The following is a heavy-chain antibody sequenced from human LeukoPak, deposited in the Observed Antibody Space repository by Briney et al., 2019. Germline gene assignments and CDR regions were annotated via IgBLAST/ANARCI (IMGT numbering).Heavy chain of an antibody. Sequence: GGSLRLSCAASGFTVSSNYMSWVRQAPGKGLEWVSVIYSGGSTYYADSVKGRFAISKDNAKNSLYLQMNSLRAEDTALYYCAKDIGPGYCSGGSCYEGLDYWGQGTLVTVSS. V-gene: IGHV3-53*05. J-gene: IGHJ4*02. CDR2: IYSGGST. CDR1: GFTVSSNY. D-gene: IGHD2-15*01. CDR3: AKDIGPGYCSGGSCYEGLDY.